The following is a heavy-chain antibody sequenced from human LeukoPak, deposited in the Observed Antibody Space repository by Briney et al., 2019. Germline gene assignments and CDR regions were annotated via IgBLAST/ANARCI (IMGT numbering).Heavy chain of an antibody. D-gene: IGHD4-17*01. J-gene: IGHJ5*02. CDR3: ARDGPPYGDYLSNWFDP. CDR1: GFTLSTNA. Sequence: GGSLRLSCLTSGFTLSTNAMSWVRQAPGKGLEWISGISGSGASTYYANSVKGRFTISRDNAKNSLYLQMNSLRAEDTAVYYCARDGPPYGDYLSNWFDPWGQGTLVTVSS. V-gene: IGHV3-23*01. CDR2: ISGSGAST.